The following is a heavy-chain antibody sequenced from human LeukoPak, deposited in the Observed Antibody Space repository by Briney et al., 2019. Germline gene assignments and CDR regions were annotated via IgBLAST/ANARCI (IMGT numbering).Heavy chain of an antibody. J-gene: IGHJ4*02. D-gene: IGHD3-3*01. CDR2: INHSGST. CDR1: DGSLSDYL. Sequence: SETLSLTCGVYDGSLSDYLWSWIRQPPGKGLKWIGEINHSGSTNYNPSLKSRVTISLDTSKNQFSLKLSSVTAADTAVYYCARAILSGYPDSWGQGTLVIVFS. CDR3: ARAILSGYPDS. V-gene: IGHV4-34*01.